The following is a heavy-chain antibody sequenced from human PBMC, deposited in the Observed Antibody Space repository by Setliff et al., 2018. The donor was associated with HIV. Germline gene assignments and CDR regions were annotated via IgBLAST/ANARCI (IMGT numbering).Heavy chain of an antibody. V-gene: IGHV4-31*03. D-gene: IGHD3-9*01. J-gene: IGHJ4*02. CDR3: VRNSFDYVEEE. CDR1: GDSVNSYNYY. Sequence: SETLSLTCKVPGDSVNSYNYYWSWIRQHPGKGLEWIGYIYYSGSSYYNPSVRSRVIMSLDTSENHFSLKLSSVTAADTAVYYCVRNSFDYVEEEWGQGTQVTVSS. CDR2: IYYSGSS.